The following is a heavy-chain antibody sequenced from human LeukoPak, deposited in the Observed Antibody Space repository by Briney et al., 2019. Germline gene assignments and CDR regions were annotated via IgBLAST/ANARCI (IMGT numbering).Heavy chain of an antibody. V-gene: IGHV4-59*08. CDR3: ARQPDYGDQVFDH. D-gene: IGHD4-17*01. CDR1: GGSMSREY. Sequence: SETLCLTCSVSGGSMSREYGTWLGQPPGKGMEWIGGVSSTGATKYNPSLKSRVTMSLDTSQKQFSLKLTSVTAADTALYYCARQPDYGDQVFDHWGQGVLVTVSS. CDR2: VSSTGAT. J-gene: IGHJ4*02.